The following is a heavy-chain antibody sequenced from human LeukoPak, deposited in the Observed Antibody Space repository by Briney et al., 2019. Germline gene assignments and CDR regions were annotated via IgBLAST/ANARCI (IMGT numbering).Heavy chain of an antibody. V-gene: IGHV4-38-2*02. CDR3: ARIFIRNGYSSYFDC. CDR2: VYQSGTT. CDR1: GFSISSGHY. D-gene: IGHD5-18*01. Sequence: PSETLSLTCTVSGFSISSGHYWGWVRQPPGAGLEWIGSVYQSGTTYHNPSLKSRVTTSVDMSKNQFSLRLRPVTAADTAVYYCARIFIRNGYSSYFDCWGQGTLVTVSS. J-gene: IGHJ4*02.